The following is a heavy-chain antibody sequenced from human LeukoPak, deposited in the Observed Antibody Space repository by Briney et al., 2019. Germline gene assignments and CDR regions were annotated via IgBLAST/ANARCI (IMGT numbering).Heavy chain of an antibody. Sequence: GGSLRLSCAASGFTFSSYSMNWVRQAPGKGLEWVSSISSSSSYIYYADSAKGRFTISRDNAKNSLYLQMNSLRAEDTAVYYCARDKYSSSTGWFDPWGQGTLVTVSS. CDR3: ARDKYSSSTGWFDP. CDR1: GFTFSSYS. CDR2: ISSSSSYI. D-gene: IGHD6-6*01. V-gene: IGHV3-21*01. J-gene: IGHJ5*02.